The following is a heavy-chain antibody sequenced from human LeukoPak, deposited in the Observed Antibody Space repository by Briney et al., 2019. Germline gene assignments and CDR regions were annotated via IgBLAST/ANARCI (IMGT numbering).Heavy chain of an antibody. D-gene: IGHD5-18*01. CDR3: AREYSYGYGNWFDP. CDR2: IYYSGST. CDR1: GGSISSYY. J-gene: IGHJ5*02. Sequence: SETLSLTCTVSGGSISSYYWSWIRQPPGKGLEWIGYIYYSGSTNYNPSLKSRVTISVDTSKNQFSLKLCSVTAADTAVYYCAREYSYGYGNWFDPWGQGTLVTVSS. V-gene: IGHV4-59*01.